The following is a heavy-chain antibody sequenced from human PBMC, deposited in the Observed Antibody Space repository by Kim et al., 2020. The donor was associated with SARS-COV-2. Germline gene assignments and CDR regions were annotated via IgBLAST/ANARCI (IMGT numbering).Heavy chain of an antibody. CDR2: GST. V-gene: IGHV3-64D*09. D-gene: IGHD2-21*02. J-gene: IGHJ4*02. Sequence: GSTYYADSVKGRFTISRDNSKNTLYLQMSSLRAEDTAVYYCVKCGGDCDYWGQGTLVTVSS. CDR3: VKCGGDCDY.